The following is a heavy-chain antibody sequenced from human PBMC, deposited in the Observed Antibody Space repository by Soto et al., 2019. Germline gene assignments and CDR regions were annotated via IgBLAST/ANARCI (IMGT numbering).Heavy chain of an antibody. J-gene: IGHJ4*02. CDR3: AQDTGSHYD. Sequence: EVQLVESGGGLVQPGRSLRLSCAASGFIFEDYAMHWVRLAPGKGLEWVSGISWNSGNIGYADSVKGRFTISRDNAKNSLYLQMNSLRADDTALYYCAQDTGSHYDWGQGTLVTVSS. CDR2: ISWNSGNI. V-gene: IGHV3-9*01. CDR1: GFIFEDYA. D-gene: IGHD1-26*01.